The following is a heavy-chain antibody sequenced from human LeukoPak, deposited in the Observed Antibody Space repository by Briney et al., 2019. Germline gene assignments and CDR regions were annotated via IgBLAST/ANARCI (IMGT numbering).Heavy chain of an antibody. CDR2: IFHSGSS. J-gene: IGHJ5*02. D-gene: IGHD3-10*01. CDR1: GDSISSGDYS. CDR3: ARELWFVNAPGSWFDP. V-gene: IGHV4-30-2*01. Sequence: PSETLSLTCAVSGDSISSGDYSWSWIRQPSGKGLEWIGYIFHSGSSYYNPSLKSRVTISVDKSKNQFSLRLTSVTAADTAVSYCARELWFVNAPGSWFDPWGQGTLVTVSS.